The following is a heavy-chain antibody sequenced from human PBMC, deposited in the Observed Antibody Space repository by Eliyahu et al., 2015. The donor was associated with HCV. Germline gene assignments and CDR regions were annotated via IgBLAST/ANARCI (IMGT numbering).Heavy chain of an antibody. V-gene: IGHV4-34*01. D-gene: IGHD3-22*01. CDR3: AREEKQGHSSGYYHYFDY. J-gene: IGHJ4*02. Sequence: QVQLQQWGAGLLKPSETLSLTCAVYGGSFSGYYWSWXRQPPGKGLEWIGEINHSGSTNYNPSLKSRVTISVDTSKNQFSLKLSSVTAADTAVYYCAREEKQGHSSGYYHYFDYWGQGTLVTVSS. CDR1: GGSFSGYY. CDR2: INHSGST.